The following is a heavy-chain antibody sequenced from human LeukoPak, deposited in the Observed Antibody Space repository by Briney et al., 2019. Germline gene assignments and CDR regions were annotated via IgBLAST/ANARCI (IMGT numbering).Heavy chain of an antibody. CDR2: GSDVGGT. V-gene: IGHV4-34*01. Sequence: SETLSLTCAVYGASLNGHYWSWIRQPPGKGLEWIGEGSDVGGTKYNPSLKSRVTMSVDTSKNQFSLKLSSVTAADTAVYYCARDWGWSNYFDYWGQGTLVTVSS. CDR1: GASLNGHY. J-gene: IGHJ4*02. CDR3: ARDWGWSNYFDY. D-gene: IGHD3-16*01.